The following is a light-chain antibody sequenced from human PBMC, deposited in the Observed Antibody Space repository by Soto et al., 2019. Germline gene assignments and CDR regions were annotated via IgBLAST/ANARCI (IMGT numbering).Light chain of an antibody. V-gene: IGLV2-14*01. CDR2: EVT. CDR1: SXDVGAYNY. CDR3: SSKRDSSTLFV. Sequence: QSALTQPASVSGSPGQSITISCTGTSXDVGAYNYVSWYQHHPGKVPKLLIYEVTNRPSGVSDRFSGSKSGNTASLTISGLQAEDEADYYCSSKRDSSTLFVFGTGTKVIVL. J-gene: IGLJ1*01.